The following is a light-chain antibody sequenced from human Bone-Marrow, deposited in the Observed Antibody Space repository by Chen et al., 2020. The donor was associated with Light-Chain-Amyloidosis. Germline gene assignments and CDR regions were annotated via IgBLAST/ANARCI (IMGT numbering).Light chain of an antibody. CDR1: DLATKY. J-gene: IGLJ2*01. CDR2: SDT. Sequence: SYELTQPPSVSVFPGQTARITCYGADLATKYAYWYQQKPGQAPVLVIHSDTERASGISERFSGSSSGTTATLTISGVQAEYEADYHCQSADSSGTYEVIFGGGTKLTFL. V-gene: IGLV3-25*03. CDR3: QSADSSGTYEVI.